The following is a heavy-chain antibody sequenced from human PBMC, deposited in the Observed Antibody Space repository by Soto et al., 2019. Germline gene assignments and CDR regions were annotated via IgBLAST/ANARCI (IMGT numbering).Heavy chain of an antibody. D-gene: IGHD1-7*01. Sequence: PSDTLSLTFTVSGGSINNYYWSWTRQPPGKALEWIVYIYSSGSTNCNPSLKSRVAILVDTSKKQFSLKLSSVTAADTAVYYCASDHPRHAGNCPHXWGQGTLVTVSX. J-gene: IGHJ4*02. CDR3: ASDHPRHAGNCPHX. V-gene: IGHV4-59*01. CDR2: IYSSGST. CDR1: GGSINNYY.